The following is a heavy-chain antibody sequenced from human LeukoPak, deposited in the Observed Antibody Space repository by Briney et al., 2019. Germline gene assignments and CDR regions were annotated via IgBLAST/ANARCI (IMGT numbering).Heavy chain of an antibody. CDR1: GFTFSSYA. CDR2: ISWNSGSI. Sequence: PGGSLRLSCAASGFTFSSYAMSWVRQAPGKGLEWVSGISWNSGSIGYADSVKGRFTISRDNAKNSLYLQMNSLRAEDTALYYCAKDRRSMVRGSLDYWGQGTLVTVSS. D-gene: IGHD3-10*01. V-gene: IGHV3-9*01. J-gene: IGHJ4*02. CDR3: AKDRRSMVRGSLDY.